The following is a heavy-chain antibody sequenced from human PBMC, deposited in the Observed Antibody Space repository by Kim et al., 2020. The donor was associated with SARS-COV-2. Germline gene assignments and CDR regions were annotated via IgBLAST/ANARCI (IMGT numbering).Heavy chain of an antibody. V-gene: IGHV1-58*02. CDR2: IVVGRDYT. Sequence: SVKVSCKASGFTFSNSAIQWVRQARGQRLEWIGWIVVGRDYTDYPQKFQERVTITRDMSTNTAYMEMSSLRSEDTAVYYCAAGNSSSLTYWGQGTLVTVAA. D-gene: IGHD6-6*01. CDR3: AAGNSSSLTY. J-gene: IGHJ4*02. CDR1: GFTFSNSA.